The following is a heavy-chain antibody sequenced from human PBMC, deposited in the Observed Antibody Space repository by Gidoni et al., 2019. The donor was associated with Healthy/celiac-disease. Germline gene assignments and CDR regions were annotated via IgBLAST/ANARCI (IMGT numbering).Heavy chain of an antibody. CDR3: AKDLFANSTEFDP. Sequence: EVQLLESGGGLVQPGGSLSLSCAASGVTFSSYAMGWVRQAPGKGLEWVSAISGSGGRTYYADSVKGRFTISRDNSKNTLYLQMNSLRAEDTAVYYCAKDLFANSTEFDPWGQGTLVTVSS. J-gene: IGHJ5*02. CDR2: ISGSGGRT. CDR1: GVTFSSYA. D-gene: IGHD2-8*01. V-gene: IGHV3-23*01.